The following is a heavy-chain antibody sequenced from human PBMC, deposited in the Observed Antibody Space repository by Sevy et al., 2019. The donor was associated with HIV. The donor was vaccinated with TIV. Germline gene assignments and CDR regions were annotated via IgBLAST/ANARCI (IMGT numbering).Heavy chain of an antibody. CDR1: GDSVASSSAA. D-gene: IGHD5-12*01. Sequence: KQSQTLSLTCAIFGDSVASSSAAWNWIRQSPSRGLEWLGRTYYRSKWYTDYALSVKSRIIINPDTSKNQFSLQLNSVTPEDTAVYYCARAEVATGGYDYWGQGTLVTVSS. CDR2: TYYRSKWYT. V-gene: IGHV6-1*01. CDR3: ARAEVATGGYDY. J-gene: IGHJ4*02.